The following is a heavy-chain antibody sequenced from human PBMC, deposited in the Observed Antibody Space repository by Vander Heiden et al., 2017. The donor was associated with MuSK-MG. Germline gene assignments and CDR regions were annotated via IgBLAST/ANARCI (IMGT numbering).Heavy chain of an antibody. Sequence: QVQLVESGGGVVQPGRSLRLSCAASGFTFRSYAMPSVRQAPGKGLEWVAVIWYDGSNKYYADSVKGRFTISRDNSRDTVYLQMNSLRAEDTAVYYCARDGDSSTWYNERIGYYYYMDVWGKGTTVTVSS. V-gene: IGHV3-33*01. CDR2: IWYDGSNK. CDR1: GFTFRSYA. J-gene: IGHJ6*03. CDR3: ARDGDSSTWYNERIGYYYYMDV. D-gene: IGHD6-13*01.